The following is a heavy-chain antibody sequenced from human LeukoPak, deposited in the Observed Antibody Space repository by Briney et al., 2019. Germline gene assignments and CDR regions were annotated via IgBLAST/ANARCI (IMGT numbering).Heavy chain of an antibody. Sequence: GGSLRLSCAASGFTFSDYYMSWIRQAPGKGLEWVSSISDTGDTYYADSVKGRFTISRDNSRNTLYLQMSSLRAEDTAIYYCAKTLFGFSYGKIDYWGQGTLVTVSS. V-gene: IGHV3-23*01. CDR3: AKTLFGFSYGKIDY. CDR1: GFTFSDYY. D-gene: IGHD5-18*01. J-gene: IGHJ4*02. CDR2: ISDTGDT.